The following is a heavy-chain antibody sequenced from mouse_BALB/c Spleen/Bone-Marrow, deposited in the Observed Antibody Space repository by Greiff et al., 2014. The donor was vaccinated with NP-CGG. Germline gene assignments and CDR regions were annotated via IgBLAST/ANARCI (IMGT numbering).Heavy chain of an antibody. CDR3: AREDGLWYFDV. D-gene: IGHD1-1*01. CDR1: GYTFSSYW. CDR2: ILPGSGST. Sequence: QVQLQQSGAELMKPGASVKISCKATGYTFSSYWIEWVKQRPGHGLEWIGEILPGSGSTNYNEKFKGKATFTADTSSSTAYMQLSSLTSEDSAVYYCAREDGLWYFDVWGAGTTVTVPS. J-gene: IGHJ1*01. V-gene: IGHV1-9*01.